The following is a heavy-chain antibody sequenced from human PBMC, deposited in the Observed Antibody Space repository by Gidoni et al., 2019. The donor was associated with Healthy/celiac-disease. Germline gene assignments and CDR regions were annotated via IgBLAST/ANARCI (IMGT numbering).Heavy chain of an antibody. CDR1: GFTFDDYA. V-gene: IGHV3-9*01. Sequence: VQLVASGGGLVQPGRSLRLSCAASGFTFDDYAMHWVRQAPGKGLEWVSGISWNSGSIGYADSVKGRFTISRDNAKNSLYLQMNSLRAEDTALYYCAKGQDSSGWYSFDYWGQGTLVTVSS. CDR3: AKGQDSSGWYSFDY. CDR2: ISWNSGSI. J-gene: IGHJ4*02. D-gene: IGHD6-19*01.